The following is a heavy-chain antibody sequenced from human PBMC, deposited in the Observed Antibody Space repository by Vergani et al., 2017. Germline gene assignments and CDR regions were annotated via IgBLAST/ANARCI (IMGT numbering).Heavy chain of an antibody. CDR1: GFTFDDYA. CDR3: AKSSYYDSSGYSSWFDP. V-gene: IGHV3-9*01. D-gene: IGHD3-22*01. Sequence: EVQLVESGGGLVQPGRSLTLSCAASGFTFDDYAMHWVRQAPGKGLEWVSGISWNSGSIGYADSVKGRFTISRDSAKNSLYLQMNSLRAEDTALYYCAKSSYYDSSGYSSWFDPWGQGTLVTVSS. J-gene: IGHJ5*02. CDR2: ISWNSGSI.